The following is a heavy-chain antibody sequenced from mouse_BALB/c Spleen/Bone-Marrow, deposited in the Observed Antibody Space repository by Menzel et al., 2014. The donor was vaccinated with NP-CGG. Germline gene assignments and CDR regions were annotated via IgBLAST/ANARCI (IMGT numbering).Heavy chain of an antibody. CDR2: IYPGDGDT. CDR3: ARRGYYYGSSYVDY. V-gene: IGHV1-80*01. Sequence: QVQLQQSGAELVRPGSSVKISCKASGYAFSSYWMNWVKQRPGQGLEWIGQIYPGDGDTNYNGKFKGKATLTADESSSTAYMQLSSLTSEDSAVYFCARRGYYYGSSYVDYWGQGTTLTVSS. D-gene: IGHD1-1*01. J-gene: IGHJ2*01. CDR1: GYAFSSYW.